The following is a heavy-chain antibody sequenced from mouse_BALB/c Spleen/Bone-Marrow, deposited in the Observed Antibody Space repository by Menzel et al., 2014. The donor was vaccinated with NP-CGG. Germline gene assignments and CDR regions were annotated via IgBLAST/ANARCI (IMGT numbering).Heavy chain of an antibody. V-gene: IGHV14-3*02. CDR2: IDPANGNT. CDR3: ASYYYGRAWFAY. J-gene: IGHJ3*01. D-gene: IGHD1-1*01. Sequence: EVQLQQSGAELVKPGASVKLSCTASGFNIKDTYMHWVKQRPEQGLEWIGRIDPANGNTKYDPKFQGKATITADTSSNTAYLQPSSLTSEDTAVYYCASYYYGRAWFAYWGQGTLVTVSA. CDR1: GFNIKDTY.